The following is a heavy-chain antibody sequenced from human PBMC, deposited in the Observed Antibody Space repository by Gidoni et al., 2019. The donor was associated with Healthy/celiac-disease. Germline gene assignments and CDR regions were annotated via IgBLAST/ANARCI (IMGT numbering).Heavy chain of an antibody. J-gene: IGHJ5*02. Sequence: QVQLVESGGGVVQPGRSLRLSCAASGFTFSSYGLHWVRQAPGKGLEWVAVISYDGSNKYYADSVKGRFTISRDNSKNTLYLQMNSLRAEDTAVYYCAKDNLMWIQLWFFPRENWFDPWGQGTLVTVSS. CDR2: ISYDGSNK. V-gene: IGHV3-30*18. CDR1: GFTFSSYG. D-gene: IGHD5-18*01. CDR3: AKDNLMWIQLWFFPRENWFDP.